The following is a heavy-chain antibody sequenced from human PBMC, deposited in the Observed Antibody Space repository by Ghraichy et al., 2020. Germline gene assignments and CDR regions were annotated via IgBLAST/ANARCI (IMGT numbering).Heavy chain of an antibody. CDR1: GFTFSNAW. D-gene: IGHD3-10*01. V-gene: IGHV3-15*01. CDR3: TTDESLWFGELPIDY. Sequence: LSLTCAASGFTFSNAWMSWVRQAPGKGLEWVGRIKSKTDGGTTDYAAPVKGRFTISRDDSKNTLYLQMNSLKTEDTAVYYCTTDESLWFGELPIDYWGQGTLVTVSS. CDR2: IKSKTDGGTT. J-gene: IGHJ4*02.